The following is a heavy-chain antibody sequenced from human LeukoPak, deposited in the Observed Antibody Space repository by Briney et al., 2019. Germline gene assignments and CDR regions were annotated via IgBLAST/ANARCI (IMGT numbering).Heavy chain of an antibody. V-gene: IGHV3-49*03. D-gene: IGHD4-17*01. CDR2: IRSKAYGGTT. CDR3: TSSFNDYGDYDSVGY. J-gene: IGHJ4*02. CDR1: GFTFGDYA. Sequence: GGSLRLSCTASGFTFGDYAMSWFRQAPGKGLEWVGFIRSKAYGGTTEYAASVKGRFTISRDDSKSIAYLQMNSLKTEDTAVYYCTSSFNDYGDYDSVGYWGQGTLVTVSS.